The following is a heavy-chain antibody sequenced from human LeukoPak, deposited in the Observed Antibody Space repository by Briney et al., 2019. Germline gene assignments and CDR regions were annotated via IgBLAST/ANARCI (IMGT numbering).Heavy chain of an antibody. CDR2: IYHSGST. J-gene: IGHJ4*02. CDR3: AREDVDYYDSSGYPLAVFDY. Sequence: SETLSLTCTVSGGSTSSGGYYWSWIRQPPGKGLECIGYIYHSGSTYYNPSLKSRVTISVDKSKNQFSLKLSSVTAADTAVYYCAREDVDYYDSSGYPLAVFDYWGQGTLVTVSS. V-gene: IGHV4-30-2*01. CDR1: GGSTSSGGYY. D-gene: IGHD3-22*01.